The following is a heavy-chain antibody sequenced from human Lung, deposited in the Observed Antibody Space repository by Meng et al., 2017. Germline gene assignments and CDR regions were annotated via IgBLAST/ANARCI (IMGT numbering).Heavy chain of an antibody. CDR2: INHSGST. CDR1: GGSFSDYY. Sequence: QVQLKQWGAGLLKPSEIRSLTCVVSGGSFSDYYWSWIRQPPGKGLEWIGEINHSGSTNYNPSLESRATISVDTSQNNLSLKLSSVTAADSAVYYCARGPTTMAHDFDYWGQGTLVTVSS. V-gene: IGHV4-34*01. CDR3: ARGPTTMAHDFDY. D-gene: IGHD4-11*01. J-gene: IGHJ4*02.